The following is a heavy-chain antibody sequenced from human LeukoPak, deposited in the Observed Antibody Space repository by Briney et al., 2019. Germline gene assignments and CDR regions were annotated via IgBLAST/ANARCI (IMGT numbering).Heavy chain of an antibody. CDR2: ISSSSSYI. D-gene: IGHD2-15*01. V-gene: IGHV3-21*01. CDR3: ARDQVYCSGGSCYSLDY. J-gene: IGHJ4*02. CDR1: GFTFSSYS. Sequence: PGGSLRLSCAASGFTFSSYSMNWVRQAPGKGLEWVSSISSSSSYIYYADSVKGRFTISGDNAKNSLYLQMNSLRAEDTAVYYCARDQVYCSGGSCYSLDYWGQGTLVTVSS.